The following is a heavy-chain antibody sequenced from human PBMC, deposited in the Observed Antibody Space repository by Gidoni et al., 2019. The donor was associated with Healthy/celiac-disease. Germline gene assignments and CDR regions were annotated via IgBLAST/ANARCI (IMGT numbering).Heavy chain of an antibody. Sequence: QITLKESGPTLVKPTQTLTLTCTFPGFSLSTSGGGVGWIRQPPGKALEWLALIYWDDDKRYSPSLKSRLTITKDTSKNQVVLTMTNMDPVDTATYYCAHRRVHYYDSSGYARWFDPWGQGTLVTVSS. CDR2: IYWDDDK. J-gene: IGHJ5*02. CDR3: AHRRVHYYDSSGYARWFDP. D-gene: IGHD3-22*01. V-gene: IGHV2-5*02. CDR1: GFSLSTSGGG.